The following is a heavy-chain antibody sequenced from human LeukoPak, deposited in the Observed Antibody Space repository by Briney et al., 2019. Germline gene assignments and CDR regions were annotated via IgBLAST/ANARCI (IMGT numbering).Heavy chain of an antibody. J-gene: IGHJ4*02. CDR1: GFTFSDYY. V-gene: IGHV3-11*01. CDR3: ARVVYSSGWYRAPFDY. CDR2: ISSSGNTI. D-gene: IGHD6-19*01. Sequence: PGGSLRLSCTASGFTFSDYYMTWIRQAPGKGLEWVSYISSSGNTIYYADSVKGRFSISRDNAKNSLYLQMNSLRAEDTAVYYCARVVYSSGWYRAPFDYWGQGTLVTVSS.